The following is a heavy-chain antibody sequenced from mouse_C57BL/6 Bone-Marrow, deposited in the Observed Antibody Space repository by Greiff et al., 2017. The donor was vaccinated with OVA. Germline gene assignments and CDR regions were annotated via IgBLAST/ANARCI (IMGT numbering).Heavy chain of an antibody. Sequence: QVQLQQSGAELVKPGSSVKISCKASGYAFSSYWMNWVKQRPGKGLEWIGQIYPGDGDTNYNGKFKGKATLTADKSSSTAYMQLSSLTSEDSAVYFCAREGVYYYGSSYDYWGQGTTLTVSS. CDR1: GYAFSSYW. V-gene: IGHV1-80*01. CDR2: IYPGDGDT. CDR3: AREGVYYYGSSYDY. J-gene: IGHJ2*01. D-gene: IGHD1-1*01.